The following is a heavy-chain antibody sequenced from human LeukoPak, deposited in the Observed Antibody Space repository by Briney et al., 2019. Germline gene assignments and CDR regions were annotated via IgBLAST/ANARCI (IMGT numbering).Heavy chain of an antibody. Sequence: PGESLKISCQGFGYTFSNYWIAWVRQMPGKGLEWMGIIYPGDSYTTYSPSFQGQVTISADKSISTAYLQWRSLKASDTAMYYCARRSGSDALDIWGQGTMVTVSS. J-gene: IGHJ3*02. D-gene: IGHD3-10*01. CDR3: ARRSGSDALDI. CDR2: IYPGDSYT. CDR1: GYTFSNYW. V-gene: IGHV5-51*01.